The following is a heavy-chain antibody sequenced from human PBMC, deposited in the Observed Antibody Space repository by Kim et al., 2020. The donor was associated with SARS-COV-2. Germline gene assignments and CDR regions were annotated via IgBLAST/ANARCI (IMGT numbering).Heavy chain of an antibody. CDR3: ARGPRGYSGYDSETTINWFNP. J-gene: IGHJ5*02. Sequence: GGSLRLSCAASGFTFSSYWMHWVRQAPGKGLVWVSRINSDGSSTSYADSVKGRFTISRDNAKNTLYLQMNSLRAEDTAVYYCARGPRGYSGYDSETTINWFNPWCQGTLFTVSS. CDR1: GFTFSSYW. V-gene: IGHV3-74*01. D-gene: IGHD5-12*01. CDR2: INSDGSST.